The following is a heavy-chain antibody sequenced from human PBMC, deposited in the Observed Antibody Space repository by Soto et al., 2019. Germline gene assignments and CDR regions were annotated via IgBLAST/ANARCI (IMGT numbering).Heavy chain of an antibody. CDR3: ARQRTSVVTQAYFDV. CDR2: IYYSGST. J-gene: IGHJ4*02. Sequence: SETLSLTCTVTGDSISGRSYYWGWIRQPPGKGLEWIGSIYYSGSTYNNPSLRSRVSMSIDTSKDQFSLKLKSVTAADTALYFCARQRTSVVTQAYFDVWGSGSLVTVSS. D-gene: IGHD2-21*02. CDR1: GDSISGRSYY. V-gene: IGHV4-39*01.